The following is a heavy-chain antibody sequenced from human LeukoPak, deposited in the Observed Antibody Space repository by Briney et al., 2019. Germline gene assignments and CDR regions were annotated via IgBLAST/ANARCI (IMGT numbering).Heavy chain of an antibody. Sequence: ASVKVSCKASGYTFTSYYMHWVRQAPGQGLEWMGIINPSGGSTSYAQKFQGRVTITADKSTSTAYMELSSLRSEDTAVYYCARDENDSSGYYYYYYGMDVWGQGTTVTVSS. CDR2: INPSGGST. CDR1: GYTFTSYY. D-gene: IGHD3-22*01. V-gene: IGHV1-46*01. J-gene: IGHJ6*02. CDR3: ARDENDSSGYYYYYYGMDV.